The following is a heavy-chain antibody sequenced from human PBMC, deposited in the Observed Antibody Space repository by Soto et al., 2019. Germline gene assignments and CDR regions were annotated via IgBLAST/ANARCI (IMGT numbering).Heavy chain of an antibody. D-gene: IGHD4-17*01. CDR3: ARDHRNTVANWFDP. V-gene: IGHV3-30-3*01. CDR1: GFTFSSYA. J-gene: IGHJ5*02. CDR2: ISYDGSNK. Sequence: GGSLRLSCAASGFTFSSYAMHWVRQAPGKGLEWVAVISYDGSNKYYADSVKGRFTISRDNSKNTLYLQMNSLRAEDTAVYYCARDHRNTVANWFDPWGQGTLVTVSS.